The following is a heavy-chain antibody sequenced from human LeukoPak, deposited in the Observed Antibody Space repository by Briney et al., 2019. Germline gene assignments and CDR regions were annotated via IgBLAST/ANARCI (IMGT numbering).Heavy chain of an antibody. V-gene: IGHV3-21*04. D-gene: IGHD5-12*01. CDR1: GFTFSSYS. J-gene: IGHJ4*02. CDR2: ITSTNTYI. CDR3: ASPTAEKVAAIDY. Sequence: PGGSLRLSCAASGFTFSSYSMNWVRQSPVKGLEWVSSITSTNTYINYADSVKGRFTISRDNSKNTLYLQMNSLRAEDTAVYYCASPTAEKVAAIDYWGQGTLVTVSS.